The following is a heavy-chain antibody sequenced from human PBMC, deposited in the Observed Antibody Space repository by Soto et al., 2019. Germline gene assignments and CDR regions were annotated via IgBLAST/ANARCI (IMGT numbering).Heavy chain of an antibody. CDR2: INHSGST. CDR1: GGSFSGYY. D-gene: IGHD6-13*01. CDR3: ARFSIAAAGTNWFDP. V-gene: IGHV4-34*01. Sequence: PSETLSLTCAVYGGSFSGYYWSWIRQPPGKGLEWIGEINHSGSTNYNPSLKSRVTISVDTSKNQFSLKLSSVTAADTAVYYCARFSIAAAGTNWFDPWGQGTLVTVSS. J-gene: IGHJ5*02.